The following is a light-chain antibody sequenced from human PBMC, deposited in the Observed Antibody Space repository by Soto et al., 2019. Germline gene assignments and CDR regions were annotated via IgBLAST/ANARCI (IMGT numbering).Light chain of an antibody. J-gene: IGKJ5*01. CDR2: AAS. V-gene: IGKV1-39*01. Sequence: DIQMTQSPSSLSASVGDRVTITCRASQSINSYLNWYQHKPGKAPKVLIYAASSLQGGVPSRFSGSGSGTDFTLTINSLQPEDFATYYCQQSYSKPYTFGQGTRMEIK. CDR3: QQSYSKPYT. CDR1: QSINSY.